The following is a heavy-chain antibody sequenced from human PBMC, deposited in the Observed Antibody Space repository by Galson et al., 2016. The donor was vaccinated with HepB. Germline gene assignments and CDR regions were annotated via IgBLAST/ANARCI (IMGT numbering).Heavy chain of an antibody. J-gene: IGHJ2*01. Sequence: SLRLSCAVSGFDFRRYWMHWVRQTPGKGLVWVSRINADGTATGYADSVKGRFTISRDDAKNTLYLQMNTLRVEDTAVYYCTRETRWYFDLWGRGTLLTVSS. CDR3: TRETRWYFDL. V-gene: IGHV3-74*01. CDR1: GFDFRRYW. CDR2: INADGTAT.